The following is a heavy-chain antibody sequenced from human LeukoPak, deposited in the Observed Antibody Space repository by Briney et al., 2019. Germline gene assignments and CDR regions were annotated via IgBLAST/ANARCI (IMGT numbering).Heavy chain of an antibody. J-gene: IGHJ4*02. V-gene: IGHV1-58*02. Sequence: ASVKVSCKASGFTFTSSAMQWVRQARGQRLEWIGWIVVGSGNTNYAQKFQERVTITRDMSTSTAYMELSSLRSEDTAVYYCARDSTGYSYGPYYFDYWGQGTLVTVSS. CDR2: IVVGSGNT. CDR1: GFTFTSSA. D-gene: IGHD5-18*01. CDR3: ARDSTGYSYGPYYFDY.